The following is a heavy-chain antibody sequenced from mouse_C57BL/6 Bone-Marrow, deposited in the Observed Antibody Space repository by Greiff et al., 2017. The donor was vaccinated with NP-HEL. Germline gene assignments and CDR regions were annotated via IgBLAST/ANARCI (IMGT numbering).Heavy chain of an antibody. V-gene: IGHV1-69*01. J-gene: IGHJ4*01. CDR3: AREAGWAMDY. Sequence: QVQLQQPGAELVMPGASVKLSCKASGYTFTSYWMHWVKQRPGQGLEWIGEIDPSDSYTNYNQKFKGKSTLTVDKSSSTAYMQLSSLTSEYSAVYYCAREAGWAMDYWGQGTSVTVSS. CDR2: IDPSDSYT. CDR1: GYTFTSYW.